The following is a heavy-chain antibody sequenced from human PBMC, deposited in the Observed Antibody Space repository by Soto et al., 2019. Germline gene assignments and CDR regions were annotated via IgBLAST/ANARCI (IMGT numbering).Heavy chain of an antibody. CDR3: ARAGGAIAEYYFAY. V-gene: IGHV1-69*06. J-gene: IGHJ4*02. D-gene: IGHD2-21*01. CDR2: IITIFGTA. Sequence: QVQLVQSGAEVKKPGSSVKVSCKASGGTFSSYAISWVRQAPGQGLEWMGGIITIFGTAHSAQKFQARVTINPDKSTSTAYMEGSSLRSEATAVYYCARAGGAIAEYYFAYWGQGTLVTVSS. CDR1: GGTFSSYA.